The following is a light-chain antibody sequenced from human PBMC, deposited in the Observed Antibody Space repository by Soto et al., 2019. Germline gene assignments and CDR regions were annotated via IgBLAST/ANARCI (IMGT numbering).Light chain of an antibody. CDR3: QQTYSNPPWT. CDR2: AAS. Sequence: DIQMTQSPSSLSASVGDRVTITCRASQNINSYVNWYQQQPGKAPKLLIYAASSLQRGVPSRFSGSESGTDFTLTIRSLQPEDVATYYCQQTYSNPPWTFGQGTKVEIK. V-gene: IGKV1-39*01. J-gene: IGKJ1*01. CDR1: QNINSY.